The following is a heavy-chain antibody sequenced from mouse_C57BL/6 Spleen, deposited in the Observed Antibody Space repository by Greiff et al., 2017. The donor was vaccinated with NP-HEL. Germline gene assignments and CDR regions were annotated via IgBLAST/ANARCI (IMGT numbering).Heavy chain of an antibody. Sequence: LEESGAELARPGASVKLSCKASGYTFTSYGISWVKQRTGQGLEWIGEIYPRSGNTYYNEKFKGKATLTADKSSSTAYMELRSLTSEDSAVYFCAREFAYWGQGTLVTVSA. J-gene: IGHJ3*01. CDR3: AREFAY. V-gene: IGHV1-81*01. CDR1: GYTFTSYG. CDR2: IYPRSGNT.